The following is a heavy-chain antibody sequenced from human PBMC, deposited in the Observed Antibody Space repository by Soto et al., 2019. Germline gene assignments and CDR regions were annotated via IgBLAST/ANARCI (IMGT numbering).Heavy chain of an antibody. J-gene: IGHJ5*02. Sequence: QVQLVQSGAEVKKPGSSVKVSCKASGGTFSSYAISWVRQAPGQGLEWMGGIIPIFGTANYAQKFQGRVTITADESTSTAYMELSSLRSADTAVYYCARVPSYWGGDCYSGRFDPCGQGTLVTVSS. CDR3: ARVPSYWGGDCYSGRFDP. CDR1: GGTFSSYA. D-gene: IGHD2-21*02. CDR2: IIPIFGTA. V-gene: IGHV1-69*01.